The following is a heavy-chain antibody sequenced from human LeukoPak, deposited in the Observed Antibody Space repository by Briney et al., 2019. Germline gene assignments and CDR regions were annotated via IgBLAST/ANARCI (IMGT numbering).Heavy chain of an antibody. D-gene: IGHD6-13*01. CDR1: GFTFGDYA. CDR2: IRSKAYGGTT. CDR3: TRDQIAAAAGTIDY. Sequence: GGSLRLSCTASGFTFGDYAMSWVRQAPGKGLEWVGFIRSKAYGGTTEYAASVKGRFTISRDDSKSIAYLQMNSLKTEDTAVYYCTRDQIAAAAGTIDYWGQGTLVTVSS. J-gene: IGHJ4*02. V-gene: IGHV3-49*04.